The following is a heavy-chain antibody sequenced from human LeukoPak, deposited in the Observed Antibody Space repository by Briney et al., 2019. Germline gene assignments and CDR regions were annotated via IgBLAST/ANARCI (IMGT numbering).Heavy chain of an antibody. J-gene: IGHJ4*02. CDR2: ISYDGSNK. CDR3: AKGIAEYYYDSSGLRYYFDY. V-gene: IGHV3-30*18. CDR1: GFTFSSYG. Sequence: GGSLRLSCAASGFTFSSYGMHWVRQAPGKGLEWVAVISYDGSNKYYADSVKGRFTISRDNSKNTLYLQMNSLRAEDTAVYYCAKGIAEYYYDSSGLRYYFDYWGQGTLVTVSS. D-gene: IGHD3-22*01.